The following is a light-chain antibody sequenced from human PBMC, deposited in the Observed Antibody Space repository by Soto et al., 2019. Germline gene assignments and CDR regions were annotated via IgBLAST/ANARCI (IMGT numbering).Light chain of an antibody. V-gene: IGKV3-20*01. Sequence: EIGGTQSPGTLSLSPGESATLSCRARLSVRCNYLAWYQQKPGQAPRLLIFGASKRATGVPPRFSGRGSGTDFTLTISRLEPEDFAVYYCQQYGSSPLTFGGGTKVDIK. CDR1: LSVRCNY. CDR2: GAS. J-gene: IGKJ4*01. CDR3: QQYGSSPLT.